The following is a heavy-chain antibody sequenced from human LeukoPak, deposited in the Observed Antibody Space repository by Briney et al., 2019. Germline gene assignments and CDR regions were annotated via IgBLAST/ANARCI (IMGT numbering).Heavy chain of an antibody. Sequence: GESLKISCKGSGYSFTSYWIGWVRQMPGKGLEWMGIIYPGDSDTRYSPSFQGQVTISADKSISTAYLQWSSLKASDTAMYYCARLYYYDSSGLDAFDIWGQGTMVTVSS. J-gene: IGHJ3*02. V-gene: IGHV5-51*01. D-gene: IGHD3-22*01. CDR2: IYPGDSDT. CDR3: ARLYYYDSSGLDAFDI. CDR1: GYSFTSYW.